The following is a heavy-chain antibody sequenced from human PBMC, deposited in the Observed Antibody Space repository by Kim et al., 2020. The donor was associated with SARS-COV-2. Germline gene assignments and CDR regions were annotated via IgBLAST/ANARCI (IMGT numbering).Heavy chain of an antibody. CDR2: GREK. Sequence: GREKNYGDSVKGRLTISRDNAKNSVYLQMNSLRVEDTAVYYCARGRGHDYWGQGILVTVSS. D-gene: IGHD3-10*01. V-gene: IGHV3-7*01. J-gene: IGHJ4*02. CDR3: ARGRGHDY.